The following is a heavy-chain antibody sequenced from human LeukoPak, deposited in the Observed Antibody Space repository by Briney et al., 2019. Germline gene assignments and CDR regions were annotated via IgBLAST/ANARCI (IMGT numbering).Heavy chain of an antibody. J-gene: IGHJ4*02. CDR1: GFTFSSYS. CDR3: ASTVDY. V-gene: IGHV3-48*04. CDR2: ISSSSSTI. Sequence: GGSLRLSCAASGFTFSSYSINWVRQAPGKGLEWVSYISSSSSTIYYADSVKGRFTISRDNAKNSLYLQMNSLRAEDTAVYYCASTVDYWGQGTLVTVSS.